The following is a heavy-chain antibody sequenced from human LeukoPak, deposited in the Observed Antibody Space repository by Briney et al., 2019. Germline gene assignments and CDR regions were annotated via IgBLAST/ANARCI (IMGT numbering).Heavy chain of an antibody. CDR2: ISYDGSNK. V-gene: IGHV3-30*18. D-gene: IGHD6-19*01. CDR3: AKEFPVAGSPFDY. J-gene: IGHJ4*02. CDR1: GFTFSSYG. Sequence: PGGSLRLSCAASGFTFSSYGMHWVRQAPGKGLEWVAVISYDGSNKYYADSVKGRFTISRDNSKNTLYLQMNSLRAEDTAVYYCAKEFPVAGSPFDYRGQGTLVTVSS.